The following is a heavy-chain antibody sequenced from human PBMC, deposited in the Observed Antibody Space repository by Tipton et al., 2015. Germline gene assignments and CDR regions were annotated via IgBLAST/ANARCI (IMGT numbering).Heavy chain of an antibody. CDR1: GGSISSYY. CDR2: INYSGST. CDR3: ARRYSSGWFD. Sequence: TLSLTCTVSGGSISSYYWSWIRQSPGKGLEWIGEINYSGSTNYNPSLKSRVTISVDTSKNQFSLKLSSVTAADTAVYYCARRYSSGWFDWGQGTLVTVSS. J-gene: IGHJ4*02. V-gene: IGHV4-59*12. D-gene: IGHD6-19*01.